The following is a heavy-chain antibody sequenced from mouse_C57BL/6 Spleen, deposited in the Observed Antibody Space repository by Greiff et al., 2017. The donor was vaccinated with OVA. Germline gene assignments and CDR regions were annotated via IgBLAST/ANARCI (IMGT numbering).Heavy chain of an antibody. CDR1: GYAFSSYW. CDR2: IYPGDGDT. Sequence: QVQLKESGAELVKPGASVKLSCKASGYAFSSYWMNWVKQRPGKGLEWIGQIYPGDGDTNYNGKFKGKATLTADKSSSTAYMQLSSLTSEDSAVYFCAGRATEYFDVWGTGTTLTVSS. J-gene: IGHJ1*03. D-gene: IGHD3-1*01. V-gene: IGHV1-80*01. CDR3: AGRATEYFDV.